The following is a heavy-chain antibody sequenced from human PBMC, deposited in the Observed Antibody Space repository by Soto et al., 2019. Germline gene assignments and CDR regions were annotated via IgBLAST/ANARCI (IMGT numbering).Heavy chain of an antibody. Sequence: QTLSLTCAISGDSVSSNSAAWNWIRQSPSRGLEWLGRTYYRSKWYNDYAVSVKSRITINPDTSKNQFSLQLNSVTPEDTAVYHCARGLLGYCSSTSCYTVDYWGQGTLVTVSS. D-gene: IGHD2-2*02. CDR2: TYYRSKWYN. CDR1: GDSVSSNSAA. J-gene: IGHJ4*02. CDR3: ARGLLGYCSSTSCYTVDY. V-gene: IGHV6-1*01.